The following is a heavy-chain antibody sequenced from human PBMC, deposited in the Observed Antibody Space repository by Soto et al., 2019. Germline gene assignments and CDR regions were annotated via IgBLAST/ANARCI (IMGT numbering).Heavy chain of an antibody. CDR3: ARGAYSGYDLYYYYYYMDV. V-gene: IGHV1-18*01. CDR2: ISAYNGNT. Sequence: GASVKVSCKASGYTFTSYGISWVRQAPGQGLEWMGWISAYNGNTNYAQKLQGRVTMTTDTSTSTAYMELRSLRSDDTAVYYCARGAYSGYDLYYYYYYMDVWGKGTTVTVSS. CDR1: GYTFTSYG. D-gene: IGHD5-12*01. J-gene: IGHJ6*03.